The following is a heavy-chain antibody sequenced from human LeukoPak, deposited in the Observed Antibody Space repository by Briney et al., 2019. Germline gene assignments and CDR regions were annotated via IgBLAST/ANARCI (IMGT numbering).Heavy chain of an antibody. Sequence: ASVKVSCKASGYTFTGFYMHWVRQAPGQGLEWMGWTNPNSGGTNYAQKFQGRVTMTRDTSINTAYMELSRLRSDDTAVYYCARAHAIGYEGATWASDYWGQGTLVTVSS. V-gene: IGHV1-2*02. CDR2: TNPNSGGT. CDR3: ARAHAIGYEGATWASDY. CDR1: GYTFTGFY. D-gene: IGHD1-26*01. J-gene: IGHJ4*02.